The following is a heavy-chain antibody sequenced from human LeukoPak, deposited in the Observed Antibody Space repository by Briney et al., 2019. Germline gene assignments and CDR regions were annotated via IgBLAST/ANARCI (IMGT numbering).Heavy chain of an antibody. Sequence: GGSLRLSCAACGFSFGSFAMSWVRQAPGKGLEWVSGIIGSGGTTFYADSVKGRFTISRDNSKNTLYLQINSLRAEDTAIYYCAKKEGDTYSSWYKDVWGKGTTVTVSS. V-gene: IGHV3-23*01. J-gene: IGHJ6*03. CDR3: AKKEGDTYSSWYKDV. CDR2: IIGSGGTT. D-gene: IGHD2-15*01. CDR1: GFSFGSFA.